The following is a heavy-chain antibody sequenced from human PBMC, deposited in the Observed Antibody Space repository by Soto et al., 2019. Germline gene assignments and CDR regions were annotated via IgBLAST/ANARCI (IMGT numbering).Heavy chain of an antibody. CDR3: ARHSVAEYYFDY. D-gene: IGHD6-6*01. CDR2: ISTYYGNT. Sequence: HVQLVQSGAEVKKPGASLKVSCKASGYTFTSYAISWVRQAPGQGLEWMGWISTYYGNTNYAQILQGRVTMTTDTSTNTAYMELRSLRSDDTAVYYCARHSVAEYYFDYWGQGTLVTVSS. CDR1: GYTFTSYA. V-gene: IGHV1-18*01. J-gene: IGHJ4*02.